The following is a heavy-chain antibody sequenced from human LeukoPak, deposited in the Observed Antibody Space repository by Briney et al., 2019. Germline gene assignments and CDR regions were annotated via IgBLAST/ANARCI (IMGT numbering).Heavy chain of an antibody. V-gene: IGHV4-31*03. CDR2: IYYSGST. J-gene: IGHJ3*02. CDR1: GGSISSGGYY. Sequence: SETLSLTCTVSGGSISSGGYYWSWIRQHPGKGLEWIGYIYYSGSTYYNPSLKSRVTISVDTSKNQFSLKLSSVTAADTAVYYCAREPYYYDSSGYEYSDAFDIWGQGTMVTVSS. CDR3: AREPYYYDSSGYEYSDAFDI. D-gene: IGHD3-22*01.